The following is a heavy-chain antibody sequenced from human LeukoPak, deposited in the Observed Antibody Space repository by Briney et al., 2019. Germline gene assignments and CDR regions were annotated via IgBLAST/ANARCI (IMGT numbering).Heavy chain of an antibody. J-gene: IGHJ4*02. CDR1: GGSFSGYY. D-gene: IGHD3-22*01. CDR2: INHIGST. CDR3: ARGGFRHYYDSSGYYDY. Sequence: PSETLSLTCAVYGGSFSGYYWSWIRQPPGKGLEWMGEINHIGSTNYNPSLKSRVTISVDTSKNQFSLKLSSVTAADTAVYYCARGGFRHYYDSSGYYDYWGQGTLVTVSS. V-gene: IGHV4-34*01.